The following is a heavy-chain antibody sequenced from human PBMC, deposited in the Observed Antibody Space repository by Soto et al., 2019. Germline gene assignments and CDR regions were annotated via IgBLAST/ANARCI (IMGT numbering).Heavy chain of an antibody. J-gene: IGHJ6*02. V-gene: IGHV3-48*02. CDR2: ISSSSSTK. CDR3: ARDSYDLCSGYSNYYYGMDV. D-gene: IGHD3-3*01. Sequence: GGSLSRSCAASRFTFSSYSMNWVRQAPGKGLEGISYISSSSSTKYYADSVNGRFTISRDNAKNSLYLQMNSLRDDDTAVYYRARDSYDLCSGYSNYYYGMDVWGQGTTVTVAS. CDR1: RFTFSSYS.